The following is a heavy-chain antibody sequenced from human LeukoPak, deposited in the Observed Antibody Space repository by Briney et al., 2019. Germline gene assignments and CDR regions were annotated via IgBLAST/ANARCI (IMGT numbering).Heavy chain of an antibody. CDR3: TTEDIVVVPAAMPFDY. Sequence: PGGSLRLSCAASGFTVSSNYMSWVRQAPGKGLEWVGRIKSKTDGGTTDYAAPVKGRFTISRDDSKNTLYLQMNSLKTEDTAVYYCTTEDIVVVPAAMPFDYWGQGTLVTVSS. V-gene: IGHV3-15*01. J-gene: IGHJ4*02. CDR1: GFTVSSNY. D-gene: IGHD2-2*01. CDR2: IKSKTDGGTT.